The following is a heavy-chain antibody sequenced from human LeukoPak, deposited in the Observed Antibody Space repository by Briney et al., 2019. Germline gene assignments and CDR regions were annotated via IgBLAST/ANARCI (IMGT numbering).Heavy chain of an antibody. Sequence: SETLSLTCAVYGGSFSGYYWSWIRQPPGKGLEWIGEVNHSGSTNYNPSLKSRVTISVDTSKNQFSLKLSSVTAADTAVYYCARRIRGYSYGGRNFYYYYYMDVWGKGTTVTVSS. V-gene: IGHV4-34*01. CDR1: GGSFSGYY. J-gene: IGHJ6*03. D-gene: IGHD5-18*01. CDR3: ARRIRGYSYGGRNFYYYYYMDV. CDR2: VNHSGST.